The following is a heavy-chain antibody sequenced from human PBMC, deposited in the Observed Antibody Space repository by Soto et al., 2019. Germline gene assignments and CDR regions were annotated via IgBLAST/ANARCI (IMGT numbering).Heavy chain of an antibody. Sequence: GGSLRLSCAASGFAFSSYGMHWVRQAPGKGLEWVAVISYDGSNKYYADSVKGRFTISRDNSKNTLYLQMNSLRAEDTAVYYCAKDSYYDSSGYSPFDYWGQGTLVTVSS. J-gene: IGHJ4*02. D-gene: IGHD3-22*01. CDR3: AKDSYYDSSGYSPFDY. CDR1: GFAFSSYG. V-gene: IGHV3-30*18. CDR2: ISYDGSNK.